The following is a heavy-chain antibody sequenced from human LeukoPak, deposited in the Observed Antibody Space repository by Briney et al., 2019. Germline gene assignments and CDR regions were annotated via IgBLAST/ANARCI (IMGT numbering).Heavy chain of an antibody. Sequence: RPGGSLRLSCAASGFTFNNYAMNWVRQAPGKGLEWVSGLSTSGDNTYYTNSVKGRFTISRDNSKNTLYLQMNSLRAEDTAVYYCAGSRGTLTKLWGQGTLVTVSS. J-gene: IGHJ4*02. CDR2: LSTSGDNT. D-gene: IGHD3-10*01. CDR3: AGSRGTLTKL. CDR1: GFTFNNYA. V-gene: IGHV3-23*01.